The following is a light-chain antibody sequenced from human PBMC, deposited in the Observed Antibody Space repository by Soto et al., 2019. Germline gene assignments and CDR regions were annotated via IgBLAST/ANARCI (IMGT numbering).Light chain of an antibody. CDR2: DAS. V-gene: IGKV3-11*01. CDR1: QTVSFY. J-gene: IGKJ3*01. CDR3: QQRSNWPPFT. Sequence: EIVLTQSPATLSLSPGERATLSCRASQTVSFYLAWYQQKPGQAPRLLIYDASKRATGTPARFSGSGSGTDFTLTVISVEPEDLAVYYGQQRSNWPPFTFGPGTKVDIK.